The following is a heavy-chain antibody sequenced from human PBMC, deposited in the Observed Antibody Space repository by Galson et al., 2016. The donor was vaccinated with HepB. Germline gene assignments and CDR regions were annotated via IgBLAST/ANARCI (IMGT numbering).Heavy chain of an antibody. V-gene: IGHV3-23*01. CDR3: ARDREDTAMISPAVDH. CDR2: ITGSGVTT. CDR1: GFTFHFFA. D-gene: IGHD5-18*01. Sequence: SLRLSCAASGFTFHFFAMGWVRQTPEKGPEWVSAITGSGVTTYYADSVKGRFTVSRDNSKNTLYLEMHSLRAEDTAIYYCARDREDTAMISPAVDHWGQGTLVIVSS. J-gene: IGHJ5*02.